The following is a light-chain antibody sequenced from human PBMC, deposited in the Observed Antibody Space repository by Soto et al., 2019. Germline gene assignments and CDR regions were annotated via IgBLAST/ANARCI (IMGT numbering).Light chain of an antibody. CDR1: QDISNY. Sequence: DIQMTQSPSSLSASVGDRVTITCQASQDISNYLNWYQQKPGKAPKLLIYDASNLEKGVPSRFSGSGYGTDFTFTISSLQPEDIATYYCQQYDNLPPPFGQGTKLEIK. CDR3: QQYDNLPPP. CDR2: DAS. V-gene: IGKV1-33*01. J-gene: IGKJ2*01.